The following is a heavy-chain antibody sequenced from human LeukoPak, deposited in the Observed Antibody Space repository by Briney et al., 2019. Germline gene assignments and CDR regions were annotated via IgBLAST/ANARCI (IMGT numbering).Heavy chain of an antibody. CDR3: ARLTNYYDSSGYSHDAFDI. D-gene: IGHD3-22*01. CDR1: GGSISSSSYY. V-gene: IGHV4-39*07. CDR2: IYYSGST. Sequence: SETLSLTCTVSGGSISSSSYYWGWIRQPPGKGLEWIGSIYYSGSTYYNPSLKSRVTISVDTSKNQFSLKLSSVTAADTAVYYCARLTNYYDSSGYSHDAFDIWGQGTMVTVSS. J-gene: IGHJ3*02.